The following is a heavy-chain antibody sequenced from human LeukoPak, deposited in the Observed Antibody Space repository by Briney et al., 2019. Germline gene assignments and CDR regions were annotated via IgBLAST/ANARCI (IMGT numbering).Heavy chain of an antibody. CDR1: GYSFTSYW. Sequence: GESLKISCKGSGYSFTSYWIGWVRQMPGKGLEWMGIIYPGDSDTRYSPSFQGQVTISADKSISTAYLQWSSLKASDTAMYYCARWFGEGGVEGDAFDIWGQGTMVTVSS. J-gene: IGHJ3*02. CDR3: ARWFGEGGVEGDAFDI. D-gene: IGHD3-10*01. CDR2: IYPGDSDT. V-gene: IGHV5-51*01.